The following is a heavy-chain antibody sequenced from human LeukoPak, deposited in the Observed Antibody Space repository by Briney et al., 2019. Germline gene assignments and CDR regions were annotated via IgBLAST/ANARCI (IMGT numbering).Heavy chain of an antibody. D-gene: IGHD1-26*01. Sequence: ASVKVSCKASGYTFTGYYMHWVRQAPGQGLEWMGRINPNSGGTNYAQEFQGRVTMTRDTSISTAYMELSRLRSDDPAVYYCARDGREGATDFDYWGQGTLVTVSS. J-gene: IGHJ4*02. CDR3: ARDGREGATDFDY. V-gene: IGHV1-2*06. CDR2: INPNSGGT. CDR1: GYTFTGYY.